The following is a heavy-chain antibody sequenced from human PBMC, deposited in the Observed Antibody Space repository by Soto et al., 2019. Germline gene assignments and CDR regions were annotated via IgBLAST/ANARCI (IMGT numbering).Heavy chain of an antibody. CDR2: ISRIGSST. D-gene: IGHD3-3*01. CDR1: GFTFSSYA. CDR3: AKGSSGLRFLEWLSPHDY. Sequence: EVQLLESGGGLVQPGGSLRLSCAASGFTFSSYAMSWVRQAPGKGLEWVSAISRIGSSTYYADSVKGRFTISRDNSKNTPYLQMNSLRAEDTAVYFCAKGSSGLRFLEWLSPHDYWGQGTLVTVSS. V-gene: IGHV3-23*01. J-gene: IGHJ4*02.